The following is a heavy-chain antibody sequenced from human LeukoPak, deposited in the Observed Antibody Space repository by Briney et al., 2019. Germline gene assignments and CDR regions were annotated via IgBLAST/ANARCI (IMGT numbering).Heavy chain of an antibody. CDR3: ARGYYYDSSGYYDFDY. J-gene: IGHJ4*02. Sequence: PSETLSLTCTVSGGSISSYYWSWIRQPAGKGLEWIGRIYTSGSTNYNPSLKSRVTMSVDTSKNQFSLKLSSVTAADTAVYYCARGYYYDSSGYYDFDYWGQGTLVTVSS. V-gene: IGHV4-4*07. D-gene: IGHD3-22*01. CDR1: GGSISSYY. CDR2: IYTSGST.